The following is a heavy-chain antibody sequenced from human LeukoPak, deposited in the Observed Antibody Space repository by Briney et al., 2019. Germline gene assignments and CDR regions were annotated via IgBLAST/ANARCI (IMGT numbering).Heavy chain of an antibody. V-gene: IGHV3-48*04. CDR2: ISSSSSTI. Sequence: GGSLRLSCAASGFTFSSYSMNWVRQAPGKGLEWVSYISSSSSTIYYADSVKGRFTISRDNAKNSLYLQMNSLRAEDTAIYYCTREEWFHFDYWGQGVLVTVSS. J-gene: IGHJ4*02. D-gene: IGHD3-3*01. CDR1: GFTFSSYS. CDR3: TREEWFHFDY.